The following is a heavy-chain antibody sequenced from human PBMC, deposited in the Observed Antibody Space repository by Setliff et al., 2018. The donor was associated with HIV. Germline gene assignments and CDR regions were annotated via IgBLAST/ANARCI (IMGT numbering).Heavy chain of an antibody. J-gene: IGHJ3*02. V-gene: IGHV1-69*05. CDR3: ARGHSHGYGYSGSYGPFDI. D-gene: IGHD1-26*01. CDR2: IIPIFGTA. Sequence: SVKVSCKASGGTFSSYAISWVRQAPGQGLEWMGGIIPIFGTANYAQKFQGRVTITTDESTSTAYMELNSLRSEDTAVYYCARGHSHGYGYSGSYGPFDIWGQGTRVTVSS. CDR1: GGTFSSYA.